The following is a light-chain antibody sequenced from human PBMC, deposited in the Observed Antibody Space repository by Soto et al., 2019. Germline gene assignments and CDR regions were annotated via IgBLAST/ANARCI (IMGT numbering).Light chain of an antibody. Sequence: QSALTQPASVSGSPGQSITISCTGTSSDVGGYNYVSWYQQHPGKAPKLMIXXXXXXXXXXXXXXXXSKSGNTASLTISGXXXXXXXXXYCSSYTSSSTVVFGGGTKLTVL. CDR3: SSYTSSSTVV. V-gene: IGLV2-14*01. CDR2: XXX. CDR1: SSDVGGYNY. J-gene: IGLJ2*01.